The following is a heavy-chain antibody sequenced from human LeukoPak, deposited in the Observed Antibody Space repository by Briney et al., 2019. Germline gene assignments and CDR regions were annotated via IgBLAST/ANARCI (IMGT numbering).Heavy chain of an antibody. J-gene: IGHJ4*02. CDR1: GFTFGRHA. CDR2: ISGAGGST. D-gene: IGHD2-15*01. CDR3: AKEGGYCSSSSCSDYFDY. Sequence: GGSLRLSCTASGFTFGRHAMSWVRQAPGKGLEWVSTISGAGGSTYYADSVKGRFTISRDNSKDTLYLQVNGLRAEDTAVYFCAKEGGYCSSSSCSDYFDYWGQGTLVTVSS. V-gene: IGHV3-23*01.